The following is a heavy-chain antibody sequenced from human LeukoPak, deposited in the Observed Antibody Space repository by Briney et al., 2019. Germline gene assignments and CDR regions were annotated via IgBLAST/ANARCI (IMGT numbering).Heavy chain of an antibody. CDR2: IYHSGST. J-gene: IGHJ4*02. V-gene: IGHV4-4*02. Sequence: SGTLSLTCAVSGGSISSSNWWSWVRQPPGKGLEWIGEIYHSGSTNYNPSLKSRVTISVDKSKNQFSLKLSSVTAADTAVYYCARGPGAVAGNYYFDYWGQGTLVTVSS. CDR3: ARGPGAVAGNYYFDY. D-gene: IGHD6-19*01. CDR1: GGSISSSNW.